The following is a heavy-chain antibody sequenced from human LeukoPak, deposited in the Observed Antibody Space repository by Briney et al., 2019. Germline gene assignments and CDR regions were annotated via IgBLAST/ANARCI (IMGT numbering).Heavy chain of an antibody. CDR3: ARDSVYDFWSGYSLDV. Sequence: ASVKVSCKASGYTFTGYYMHWVRQAPGQGLEWMGWINPDSGGTNYGKNFQGRVTMTRDTSISIVYMEMNRLRSDDTAVYYCARDSVYDFWSGYSLDVWGQGTTVTVSS. CDR2: INPDSGGT. J-gene: IGHJ6*02. V-gene: IGHV1-2*02. CDR1: GYTFTGYY. D-gene: IGHD3-3*01.